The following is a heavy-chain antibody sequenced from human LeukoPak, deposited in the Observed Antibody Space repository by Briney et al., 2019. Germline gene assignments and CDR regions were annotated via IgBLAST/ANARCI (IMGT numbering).Heavy chain of an antibody. CDR2: IYYSGSI. CDR3: ARTAVDTFYYMDV. D-gene: IGHD5-18*01. CDR1: GYSINRSNW. J-gene: IGHJ6*03. Sequence: SETLSLTCAVSGYSINRSNWWGWIWQPPGKGLEWVGYIYYSGSIYYNPSLKSRVTMSVDTSKNQFSLKLSSVTAVDTAVYYCARTAVDTFYYMDVWGKGTTVTVSS. V-gene: IGHV4-28*05.